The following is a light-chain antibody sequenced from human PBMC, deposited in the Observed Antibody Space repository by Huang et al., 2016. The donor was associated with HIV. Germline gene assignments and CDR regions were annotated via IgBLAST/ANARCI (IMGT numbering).Light chain of an antibody. J-gene: IGKJ3*01. CDR1: QSVSGSY. CDR3: QVYGTSPPGP. V-gene: IGKV3-20*01. Sequence: EIVLTQSPGTLSLSPGERATISCRARQSVSGSYLAWYQQNPGQAPRLLIYGASSRSTGIPYRFSGSGSGTDFTLTITRLEPEDTALYYCQVYGTSPPGPFGPGATVHIK. CDR2: GAS.